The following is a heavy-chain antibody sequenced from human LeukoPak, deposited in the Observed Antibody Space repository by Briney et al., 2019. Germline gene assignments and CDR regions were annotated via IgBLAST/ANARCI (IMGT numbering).Heavy chain of an antibody. D-gene: IGHD6-19*01. J-gene: IGHJ4*02. V-gene: IGHV3-73*01. CDR2: VTIKANNYAT. Sequence: PGGSLRLPCAASGCIFSGSEMQGLRQASGKGLEWVGRVTIKANNYATAYAASVKGRFTISRDDSENTAYLQMNSLRTEDTAVYYCTTYRSGHYWGQGTLVSVSS. CDR1: GCIFSGSE. CDR3: TTYRSGHY.